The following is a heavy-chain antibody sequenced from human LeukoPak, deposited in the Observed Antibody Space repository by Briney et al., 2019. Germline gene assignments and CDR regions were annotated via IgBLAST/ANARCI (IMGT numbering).Heavy chain of an antibody. CDR2: ISAYNGNT. CDR1: GYTFTSYD. V-gene: IGHV1-18*01. CDR3: ARETSQKGAHYMDV. D-gene: IGHD3-16*01. Sequence: ASVKVSCKASGYTFTSYDINWVRQATGQGLEWMGWISAYNGNTNYAQKLQGRVTMTTDTSTTTAYMELRSLTSDDTAVYYCARETSQKGAHYMDVWGKGTTVTISS. J-gene: IGHJ6*03.